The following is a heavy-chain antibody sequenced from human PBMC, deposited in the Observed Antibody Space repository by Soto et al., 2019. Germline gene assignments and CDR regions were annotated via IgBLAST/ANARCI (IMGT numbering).Heavy chain of an antibody. CDR1: GGSISSGDYY. D-gene: IGHD3-10*01. J-gene: IGHJ4*02. CDR3: ARDTMVRGVIIATDC. V-gene: IGHV4-30-4*01. CDR2: IYYTGSTY. Sequence: SETLSLTCTVSGGSISSGDYYWSWIRQPPGKGLDWIGYIYYTGSTYYYNPSLKSRVTISVDTSKNQFSLKLSSVTAADTAVYFCARDTMVRGVIIATDCWGQGTLVTVSS.